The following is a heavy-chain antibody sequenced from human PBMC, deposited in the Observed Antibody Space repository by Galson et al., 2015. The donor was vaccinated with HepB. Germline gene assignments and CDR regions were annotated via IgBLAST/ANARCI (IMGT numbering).Heavy chain of an antibody. D-gene: IGHD6-13*01. CDR3: AIPPHPAAAAQHTFDY. V-gene: IGHV5-51*01. CDR2: IYPGDSDT. J-gene: IGHJ4*02. CDR1: GYSFTSYW. Sequence: QSGAEVKKPGESLKISCKGSGYSFTSYWIGWVRQMPGKGLEWMGIIYPGDSDTRYSPSFQGQVTISADKSISTAYLQWSSLKASDTAMYYCAIPPHPAAAAQHTFDYWGQGTLVTVSS.